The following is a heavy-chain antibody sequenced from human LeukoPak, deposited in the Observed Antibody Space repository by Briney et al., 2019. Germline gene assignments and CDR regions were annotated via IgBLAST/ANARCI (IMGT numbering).Heavy chain of an antibody. J-gene: IGHJ3*02. D-gene: IGHD3-22*01. V-gene: IGHV3-23*01. CDR3: AKDMALTGYYYDKEDAFDI. CDR1: GFTFSSYA. CDR2: ISGSGGST. Sequence: GGSLRLSRAASGFTFSSYAMSWVRQAPGKGLEWVSAISGSGGSTYYADSVKGRFTISRDNSKNTLYLQMNSLRAEDTAVYYCAKDMALTGYYYDKEDAFDIWGQGTMVTVSS.